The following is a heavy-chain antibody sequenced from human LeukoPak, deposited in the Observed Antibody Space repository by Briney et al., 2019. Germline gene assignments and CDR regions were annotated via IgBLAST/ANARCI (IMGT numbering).Heavy chain of an antibody. Sequence: GGSLRLSCAASGFTFDDYGMSWVRQAPGKGLEWVSGINWNGGSTGYVDSVKGRFTISRDNAKKFLYLQMNSLRAEDTASYYCARVVLSRGERDYWGQGTLVTVSS. D-gene: IGHD5-24*01. CDR3: ARVVLSRGERDY. J-gene: IGHJ4*02. CDR1: GFTFDDYG. V-gene: IGHV3-20*04. CDR2: INWNGGST.